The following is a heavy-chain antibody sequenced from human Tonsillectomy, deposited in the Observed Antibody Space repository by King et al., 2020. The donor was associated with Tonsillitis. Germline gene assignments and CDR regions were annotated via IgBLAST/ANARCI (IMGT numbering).Heavy chain of an antibody. CDR2: ISSSSSTI. D-gene: IGHD3-16*01. CDR3: ARDLIEGDYDYYYMDV. Sequence: VQLVESGGGLEQPGGSLRLSCAASGFTFSSYNMNWVRQAPGKGLEWVSYISSSSSTIYYADSVTGRFTISRDNAKNSLYLQMNSLRGEDTAVYFCARDLIEGDYDYYYMDVWGKGTTVTVSS. V-gene: IGHV3-48*01. CDR1: GFTFSSYN. J-gene: IGHJ6*03.